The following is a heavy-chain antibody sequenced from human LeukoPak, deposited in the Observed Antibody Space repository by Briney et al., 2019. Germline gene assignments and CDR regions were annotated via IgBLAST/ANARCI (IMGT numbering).Heavy chain of an antibody. CDR2: IYYSGST. D-gene: IGHD6-19*01. J-gene: IGHJ4*02. V-gene: IGHV4-59*01. CDR1: GGSISSYY. CDR3: ARDKQWRGGYFDY. Sequence: PSETLSLTCTVSGGSISSYYWSWIRQPPGKGLEWIGYIYYSGSTNYNPSLKSRVTISVDTSKNQFSLKLSSVTAADTAVYYCARDKQWRGGYFDYWSQGTLVTVSS.